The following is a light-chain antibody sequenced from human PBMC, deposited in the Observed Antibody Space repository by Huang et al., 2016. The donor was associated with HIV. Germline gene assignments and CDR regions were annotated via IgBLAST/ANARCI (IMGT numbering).Light chain of an antibody. CDR3: QQYNNWPPLLT. J-gene: IGKJ4*01. Sequence: EIVLTQSPATLSLSPGERAALSCRATQSINTNLAWYQQRPGQSPRLLIYGASTRATGIPARFRCSGSGTEFTLTISSLQSEDCAVYYCQQYNNWPPLLTFGGGTKVEIK. CDR1: QSINTN. V-gene: IGKV3-15*01. CDR2: GAS.